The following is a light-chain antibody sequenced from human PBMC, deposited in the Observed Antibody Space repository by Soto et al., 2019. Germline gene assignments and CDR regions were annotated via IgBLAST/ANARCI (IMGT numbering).Light chain of an antibody. CDR2: DVT. J-gene: IGLJ1*01. CDR3: NSYTSSSTYV. CDR1: SSDVGGFNY. Sequence: QSVLTQPASVSGSPGQSITFSCTGTSSDVGGFNYVSWYQQHPGKAPKLMIYDVTNRPSGVSYRFSGSKSGNTASLTISGLQAEDEADYYCNSYTSSSTYVFGTGTKVTVL. V-gene: IGLV2-14*03.